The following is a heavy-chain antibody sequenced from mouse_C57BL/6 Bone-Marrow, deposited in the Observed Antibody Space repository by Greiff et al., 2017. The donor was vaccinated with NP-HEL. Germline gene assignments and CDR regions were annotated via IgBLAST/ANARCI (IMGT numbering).Heavy chain of an antibody. Sequence: VQLQQSVAELVRPGASVKLSCTASGFNIKNTYMHWVKQRPEQGLEWIGRIDPANGNTKYAPQFPGKATITADTSSNTADLQLSSLTSEDTAIYYCARRTTVVATADYWGQGTTLTVSS. CDR2: IDPANGNT. CDR3: ARRTTVVATADY. CDR1: GFNIKNTY. V-gene: IGHV14-3*01. J-gene: IGHJ2*01. D-gene: IGHD1-1*01.